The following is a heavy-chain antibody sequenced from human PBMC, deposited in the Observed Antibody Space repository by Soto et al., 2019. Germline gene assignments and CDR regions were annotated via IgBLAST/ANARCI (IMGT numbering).Heavy chain of an antibody. CDR3: ASVYCSSTSCYTVYGMDV. CDR1: GGSISSSNW. V-gene: IGHV4-4*02. CDR2: IYHSGST. D-gene: IGHD2-2*02. J-gene: IGHJ6*02. Sequence: QVQLQESGPGLVKPSGTLSLTCAVSGGSISSSNWWSWVRQPPGKGLEGIGEIYHSGSTNYNPSLKRRVTLSVDKSKNQFSLKLSSVTAADTAVYYCASVYCSSTSCYTVYGMDVWGQGTTVTVSS.